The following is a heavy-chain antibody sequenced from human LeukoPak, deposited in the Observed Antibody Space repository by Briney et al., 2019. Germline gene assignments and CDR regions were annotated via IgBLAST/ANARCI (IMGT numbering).Heavy chain of an antibody. CDR1: GYTFTSYD. CDR3: AKEFNRGLPDY. CDR2: MNPNSGNT. Sequence: ASVKVSCKASGYTFTSYDINWVRQATGQGLEWMGWMNPNSGNTGFAQKFQGRLTMTRNTSISTAYMELSSLRSEDTAVYYCAKEFNRGLPDYWGQGTLVTVPS. D-gene: IGHD2-21*01. J-gene: IGHJ4*02. V-gene: IGHV1-8*01.